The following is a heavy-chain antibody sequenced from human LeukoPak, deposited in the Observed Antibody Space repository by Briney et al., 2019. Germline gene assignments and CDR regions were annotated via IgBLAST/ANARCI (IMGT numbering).Heavy chain of an antibody. CDR2: IYSSGIT. CDR3: ARVRSGSYYFDY. D-gene: IGHD1-26*01. J-gene: IGHJ4*02. V-gene: IGHV4-4*07. Sequence: SETLSLTCSVSGGSIGSYYWSWIRQPAGKGLEWIGRIYSSGITNYNPSLKSQVTMSVDTSKNQFSLKLNSVTAADTAFYYCARVRSGSYYFDYWGQGTLVTVSS. CDR1: GGSIGSYY.